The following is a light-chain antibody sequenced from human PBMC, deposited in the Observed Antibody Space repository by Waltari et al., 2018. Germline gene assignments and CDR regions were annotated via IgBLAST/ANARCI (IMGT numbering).Light chain of an antibody. J-gene: IGLJ2*01. Sequence: QSVLPQPPSVSASPVQQVTISCSGSSSNIVNNSVFWYQHLPGRAPKLLIYDNDKRYSGIPDRFSGSKSSTSATLGITGLQTGDEADYYGVAWDNSLSAVLFGGGTKLTVL. V-gene: IGLV1-51*01. CDR2: DND. CDR3: VAWDNSLSAVL. CDR1: SSNIVNNS.